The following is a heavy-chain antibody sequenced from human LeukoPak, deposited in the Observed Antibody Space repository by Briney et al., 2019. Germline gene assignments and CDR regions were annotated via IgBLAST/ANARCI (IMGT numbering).Heavy chain of an antibody. D-gene: IGHD3-9*01. Sequence: GGSLRLSCAASGFTFSSYWMSWVRQAPGKGLEWVANIKQDGSEKYYVDSVKGRFTISRDTSKNTLYFHMNSLRAEDTALYYCAKSPPRDILTGYYFYFDYWGQGALVTVSS. J-gene: IGHJ4*02. CDR2: IKQDGSEK. CDR1: GFTFSSYW. CDR3: AKSPPRDILTGYYFYFDY. V-gene: IGHV3-7*03.